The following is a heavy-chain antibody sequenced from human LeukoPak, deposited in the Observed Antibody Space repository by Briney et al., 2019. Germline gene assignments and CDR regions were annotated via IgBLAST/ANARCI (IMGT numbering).Heavy chain of an antibody. CDR1: GGSISSSSYY. CDR3: ARVASSYYMDV. CDR2: IYYSGST. J-gene: IGHJ6*03. D-gene: IGHD6-6*01. V-gene: IGHV4-39*07. Sequence: PSETLSLTCTVSGGSISSSSYYWGWIRQPPGKGLEWIGSIYYSGSTYYNPSLKSRVTISVDTSKNQFSLKLSSVTAADTAVYYCARVASSYYMDVWGKGTTVTVSS.